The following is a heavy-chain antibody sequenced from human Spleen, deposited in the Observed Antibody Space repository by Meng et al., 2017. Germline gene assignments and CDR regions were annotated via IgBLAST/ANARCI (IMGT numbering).Heavy chain of an antibody. Sequence: GESLKISCAASGFTFDDYTMHWVRQAPGKGLEWVSYVSSSDSDIYYADSVKGRFTISRDNTKNSLYLQMNSLRADDMAVYYCARYYGGTGYYYYFDHWGQGTLVTVSS. D-gene: IGHD3-22*01. CDR1: GFTFDDYT. CDR3: ARYYGGTGYYYYFDH. J-gene: IGHJ4*02. CDR2: VSSSDSDI. V-gene: IGHV3-21*05.